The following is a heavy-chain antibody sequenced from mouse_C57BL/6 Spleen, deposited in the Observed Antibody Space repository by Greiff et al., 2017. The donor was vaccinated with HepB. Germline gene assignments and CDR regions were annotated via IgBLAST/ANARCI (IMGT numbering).Heavy chain of an antibody. Sequence: VQLKESGPGLVKPSQSLSLTCSVTGYSITSGYYWNWIRQFPGNKLEWMGYISYDGSNNYNPSLKNRISITRDTSKNQFFLKLNSVTTEDTATYYCARAPTTGFDYWGQGTTLTVSS. CDR2: ISYDGSN. J-gene: IGHJ2*01. D-gene: IGHD2-12*01. CDR1: GYSITSGYY. CDR3: ARAPTTGFDY. V-gene: IGHV3-6*01.